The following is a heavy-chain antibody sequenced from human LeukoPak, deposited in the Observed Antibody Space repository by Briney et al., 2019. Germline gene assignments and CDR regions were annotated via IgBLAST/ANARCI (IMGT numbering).Heavy chain of an antibody. CDR1: GGSISSYY. D-gene: IGHD3-16*02. V-gene: IGHV4-59*01. Sequence: SETLSLTCTVSGGSISSYYWSWIRQPPGKGLEWIGYIYYSGSTNYNPSLKSRVTISVDTSKNQFPLKLSSVTAADTAVYYCARASRGDYVWGSYRPYYFDYWGQGTLVTVSS. J-gene: IGHJ4*02. CDR3: ARASRGDYVWGSYRPYYFDY. CDR2: IYYSGST.